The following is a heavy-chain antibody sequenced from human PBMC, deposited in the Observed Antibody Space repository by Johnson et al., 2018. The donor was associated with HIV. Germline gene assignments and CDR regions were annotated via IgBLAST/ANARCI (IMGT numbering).Heavy chain of an antibody. CDR1: GFTFSSYA. CDR3: AKDFGSGWADAFDI. CDR2: ISYDGSNK. D-gene: IGHD6-19*01. V-gene: IGHV3-30*04. J-gene: IGHJ3*02. Sequence: QVQLVESGGGLVQPGRSLRLSCAASGFTFSSYAMHWVRQAPGKGLEWVAVISYDGSNKYYADSVKGRFTISRDNSKNTLYLQMNSLRTEDSALYYCAKDFGSGWADAFDIWGQGTGVTISS.